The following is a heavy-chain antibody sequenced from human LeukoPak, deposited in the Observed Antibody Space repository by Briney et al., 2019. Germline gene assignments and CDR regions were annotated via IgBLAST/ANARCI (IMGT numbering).Heavy chain of an antibody. V-gene: IGHV4-59*08. CDR1: GGSISSYY. J-gene: IGHJ4*02. CDR3: ARRRGDFWSDYYAFDY. Sequence: PSETLSLTCTVSGGSISSYYWSWIRQPPGKGLEWIGYIYYSGSTNYNPSLTSRVTISLDMSKNQFSLRLSSVTAADTAVYYCARRRGDFWSDYYAFDYWGQGTLVTISS. D-gene: IGHD3-3*01. CDR2: IYYSGST.